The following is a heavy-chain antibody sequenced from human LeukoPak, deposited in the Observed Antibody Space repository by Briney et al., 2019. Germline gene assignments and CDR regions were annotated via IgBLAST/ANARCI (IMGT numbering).Heavy chain of an antibody. CDR3: ARAVRDRGVILPWFDP. CDR2: IYHSGST. V-gene: IGHV4-4*02. D-gene: IGHD3-10*01. Sequence: SETLSLTCAVSGGSISSSNWWSWVRQPPGKGLEWIGEIYHSGSTNYNPSLKSRVTISVDTSKNQFSLKLSSVIAADTAAYYCARAVRDRGVILPWFDPWGQGTLVTVSS. CDR1: GGSISSSNW. J-gene: IGHJ5*02.